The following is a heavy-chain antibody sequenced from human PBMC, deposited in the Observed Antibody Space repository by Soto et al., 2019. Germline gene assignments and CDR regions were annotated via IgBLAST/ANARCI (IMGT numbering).Heavy chain of an antibody. V-gene: IGHV3-30-3*01. J-gene: IGHJ4*02. CDR2: ISKDGSVK. Sequence: QVPLVESGGRVVQSGGSLRLSCAASGFMFSRYAIHWVRQAPGKGLEWVAVISKDGSVKYYIDSVRGRFTIARDKSKNTVYLEMNNMRDDDTAVFYCVRSMSGAVPDSFGYWGQGTLVTVSS. CDR3: VRSMSGAVPDSFGY. CDR1: GFMFSRYA. D-gene: IGHD2-15*01.